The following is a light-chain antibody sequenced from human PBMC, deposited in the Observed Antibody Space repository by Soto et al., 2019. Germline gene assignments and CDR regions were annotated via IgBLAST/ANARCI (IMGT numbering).Light chain of an antibody. CDR3: QQYDYWPWT. CDR1: QSISGY. J-gene: IGKJ1*01. V-gene: IGKV1-39*01. CDR2: GAS. Sequence: DIQMTQSPSSLSASVGDRVTITCRASQSISGYLNWYQQKPGKAPRLLIFGASILQSGVPLRFSGSGSGTEFTLTISSLQSEDFAVYYCQQYDYWPWTFGQGTKVDIK.